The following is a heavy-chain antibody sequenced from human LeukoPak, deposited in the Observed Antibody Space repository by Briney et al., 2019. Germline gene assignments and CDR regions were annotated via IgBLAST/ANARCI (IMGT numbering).Heavy chain of an antibody. CDR1: GGSVSSGSYY. CDR2: IYYSGST. CDR3: AREAFGIQRDWFDP. V-gene: IGHV4-61*01. Sequence: SETLSLTCTVSGGSVSSGSYYWCWIRQPPGKGLEWIGYIYYSGSTNYNPSLKSRVTISVDTSKNQFSLKLSSVTAADTAVYYCAREAFGIQRDWFDPWGQGTLVTVSS. D-gene: IGHD3-10*01. J-gene: IGHJ5*02.